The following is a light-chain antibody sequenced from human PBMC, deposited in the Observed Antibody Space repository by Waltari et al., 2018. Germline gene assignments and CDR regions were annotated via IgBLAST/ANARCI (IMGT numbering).Light chain of an antibody. J-gene: IGKJ2*01. CDR2: GAS. Sequence: TVMTQSPATLSVSPGERATLSCRASQSVSNNLAWYQPKPGQAPRLLIYGASTRATGIPARFSGTGSGTEFTLSISSLQAEDVAVYYCQQYYTSPYTFGQGTKLEIK. CDR3: QQYYTSPYT. V-gene: IGKV3-15*01. CDR1: QSVSNN.